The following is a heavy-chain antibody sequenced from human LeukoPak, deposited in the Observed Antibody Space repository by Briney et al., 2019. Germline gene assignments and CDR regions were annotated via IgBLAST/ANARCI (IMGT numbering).Heavy chain of an antibody. D-gene: IGHD2-15*01. Sequence: SETLSLTCTVSGGSISSYYWSWIRQPPGKGLEWIGYIYYSGSTNYNPSLKSRVTISVDTSKNQFSLKLSSVTAADTAVYYCASASSVVVAAPFDYWGQGTLVTVSS. CDR3: ASASSVVVAAPFDY. J-gene: IGHJ4*02. V-gene: IGHV4-59*08. CDR1: GGSISSYY. CDR2: IYYSGST.